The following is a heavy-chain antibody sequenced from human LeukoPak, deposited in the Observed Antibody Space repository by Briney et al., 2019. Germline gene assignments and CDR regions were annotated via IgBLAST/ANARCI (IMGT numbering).Heavy chain of an antibody. Sequence: PGGSLRLSCAVSGFTFSTFWMSWVRQAPGKGLEWVANINQDGSAINYLDSVKGRFTISRDNAKNSLYLQMNSLRAEDTAVYYCAREGRPNAFDNWGQGTMVTVSS. CDR3: AREGRPNAFDN. CDR1: GFTFSTFW. J-gene: IGHJ3*02. CDR2: INQDGSAI. V-gene: IGHV3-7*01.